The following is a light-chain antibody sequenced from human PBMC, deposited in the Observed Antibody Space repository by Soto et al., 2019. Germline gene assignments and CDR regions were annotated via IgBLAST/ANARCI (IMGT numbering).Light chain of an antibody. V-gene: IGKV3-20*01. J-gene: IGKJ3*01. CDR2: GAT. CDR3: QQDGRSSIFT. Sequence: EIVLTQSPGTLSLSPGERATLFCRASQSIYSNYLAWSQQKTGQAPRLLIYGATRRATGSPDRFSGSGSWTHFTLTISRLEPEDFAVYYCQQDGRSSIFTLGPGTTLD. CDR1: QSIYSNY.